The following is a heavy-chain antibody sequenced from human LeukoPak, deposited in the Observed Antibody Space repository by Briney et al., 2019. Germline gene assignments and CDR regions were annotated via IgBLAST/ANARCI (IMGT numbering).Heavy chain of an antibody. D-gene: IGHD4-11*01. J-gene: IGHJ5*02. V-gene: IGHV4-59*01. Sequence: SETLSLTCTVSGGSISSYYWSWIRQPPGKGLEWIGYIYYSGSTNYNLSLKSRVTISVDTSKKQFSLKLSSVTAADTAVYYCARARSNYEDWFDPWGQGTLVTVSS. CDR3: ARARSNYEDWFDP. CDR2: IYYSGST. CDR1: GGSISSYY.